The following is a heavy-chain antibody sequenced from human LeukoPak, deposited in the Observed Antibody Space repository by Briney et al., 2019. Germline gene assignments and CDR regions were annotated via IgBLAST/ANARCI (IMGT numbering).Heavy chain of an antibody. D-gene: IGHD3-10*01. J-gene: IGHJ4*02. CDR2: LYSVTGNI. CDR1: GVSISGYY. Sequence: PSETLSLTCSVSGVSISGYYWSWVRQSAGMGLEWIGRLYSVTGNILYNPSLQSRVTLSVDTAKNQFSLRLSSVTAADTAVYYCARQAPGSPFDFWGQGTLVTVSS. CDR3: ARQAPGSPFDF. V-gene: IGHV4-4*07.